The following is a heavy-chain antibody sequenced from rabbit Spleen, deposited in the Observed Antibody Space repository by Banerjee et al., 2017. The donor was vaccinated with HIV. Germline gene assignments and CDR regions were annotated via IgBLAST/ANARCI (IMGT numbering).Heavy chain of an antibody. CDR2: IYAGSSGST. V-gene: IGHV1S45*01. D-gene: IGHD6-1*01. CDR1: GFSFSSGYS. J-gene: IGHJ4*01. Sequence: QQQLEESGGGLVKPGGTLTLTCKASGFSFSSGYSMCWVRQAPGKGPEWIACIYAGSSGSTYYASWAKGRFTISRTSSTKVTLQMTSLTAADTATYFCATGYATYFDWYDFNLWGPGTLVTVS. CDR3: ATGYATYFDWYDFNL.